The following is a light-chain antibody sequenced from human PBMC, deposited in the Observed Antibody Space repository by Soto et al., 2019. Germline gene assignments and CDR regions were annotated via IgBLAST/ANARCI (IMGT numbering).Light chain of an antibody. CDR2: GAS. CDR1: QSISSS. Sequence: IVMTQSPATLSVSPGERATLSCRASQSISSSIAWYQQRPGQAPRLLIYGASTRATGIPARFSGSGSGTDFTLTISRLQSEDFAVYYCQKYNNWPPLTFGGGTKVDIK. CDR3: QKYNNWPPLT. J-gene: IGKJ4*01. V-gene: IGKV3-15*01.